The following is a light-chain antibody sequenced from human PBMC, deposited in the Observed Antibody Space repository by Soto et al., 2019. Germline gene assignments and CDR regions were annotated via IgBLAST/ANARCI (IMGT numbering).Light chain of an antibody. CDR1: QSISSS. CDR3: QQYNSYSWT. J-gene: IGKJ1*01. V-gene: IGKV1-5*01. Sequence: DIQMTQSPSTLSAFVGDRVTITCRASQSISSSLAWYQHKPGKAPKLLIYDASSLASGVPSRFSGSGSGTEFTLTISSLQPDDFATYYRQQYNSYSWTFGQGTKVDIK. CDR2: DAS.